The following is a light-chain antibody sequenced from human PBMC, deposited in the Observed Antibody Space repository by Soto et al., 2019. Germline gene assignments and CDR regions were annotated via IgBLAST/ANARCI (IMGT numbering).Light chain of an antibody. J-gene: IGKJ1*01. CDR2: AAS. CDR1: QGISSY. Sequence: AIRMTQSPSSFSAPTGDRVTITCRASQGISSYLAWYQQKPGKAPMLLISAASTLQSGVPSRFSGSGSVTDVTLPISCLQSEGFSTYYGQRYYSYPCTFGQGTKVRIK. CDR3: QRYYSYPCT. V-gene: IGKV1-8*01.